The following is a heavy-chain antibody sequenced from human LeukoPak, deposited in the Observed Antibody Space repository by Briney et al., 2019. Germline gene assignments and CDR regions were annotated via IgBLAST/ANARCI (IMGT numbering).Heavy chain of an antibody. Sequence: GGSLRLSCAASGFTFSSYTMNWVRQAPGKGLEWLSYISSSSGTMFYADSVKGRFTISRDNSKNTLCLQMNSLRAEDTAVYYCARCRTYFGNLAWGQGTLVTVSS. CDR2: ISSSSGTM. CDR3: ARCRTYFGNLA. J-gene: IGHJ5*02. CDR1: GFTFSSYT. V-gene: IGHV3-48*01. D-gene: IGHD1-7*01.